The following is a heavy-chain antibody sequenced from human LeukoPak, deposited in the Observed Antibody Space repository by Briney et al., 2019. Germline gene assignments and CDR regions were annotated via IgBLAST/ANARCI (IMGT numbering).Heavy chain of an antibody. V-gene: IGHV4-38-2*02. Sequence: SETLSLTCTVSGYSISSGYYWGWIRQPPGKGLEWIGSIYHSGSTYYNPSLKSRVTISVDTSKNQFSLKLSSVTAADTAVYYCARACSVGFDYWGQGTLVTVSS. CDR1: GYSISSGYY. J-gene: IGHJ4*02. D-gene: IGHD1-26*01. CDR2: IYHSGST. CDR3: ARACSVGFDY.